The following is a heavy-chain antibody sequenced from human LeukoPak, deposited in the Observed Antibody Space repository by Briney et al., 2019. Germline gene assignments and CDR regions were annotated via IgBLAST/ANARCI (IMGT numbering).Heavy chain of an antibody. CDR2: INTSGST. V-gene: IGHV4-4*07. D-gene: IGHD1-7*01. J-gene: IGHJ3*02. CDR3: ARLITGTTTTFDI. Sequence: SETLSLTCTVSGGSIGSYYWSWIRQPAGKGLEWIGRINTSGSTHYNPTLKSRVTMSVDTFENHFSLRLTSVTAADTAVYYCARLITGTTTTFDIWGQGTMVTVSS. CDR1: GGSIGSYY.